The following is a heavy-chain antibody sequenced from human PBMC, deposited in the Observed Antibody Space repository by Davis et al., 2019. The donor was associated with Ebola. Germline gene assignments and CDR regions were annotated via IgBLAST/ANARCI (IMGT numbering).Heavy chain of an antibody. CDR3: ARDKPIGFVARSYYYGSGADY. J-gene: IGHJ4*02. D-gene: IGHD3-10*01. Sequence: ASVKVSCKASGYTFTSYGISWVRQAPGQGLEWMGWISAYNGNTNYAQKLQGRVTMTTDTSTSTAYMELRSLRSDDTAVYYCARDKPIGFVARSYYYGSGADYWGQGTLVTVSS. V-gene: IGHV1-18*01. CDR1: GYTFTSYG. CDR2: ISAYNGNT.